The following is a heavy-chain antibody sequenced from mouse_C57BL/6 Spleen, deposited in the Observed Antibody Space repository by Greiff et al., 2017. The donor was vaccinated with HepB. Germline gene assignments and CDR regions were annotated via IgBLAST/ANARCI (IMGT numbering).Heavy chain of an antibody. CDR2: INPNNGGT. V-gene: IGHV1-26*01. J-gene: IGHJ3*01. CDR3: ARPLVNWDGFAY. Sequence: EVKLQQSGPELVKPGASVKISCKASGYTFTDYYMNWVKQSHGKSLEWIGDINPNNGGTSYNQKFKGKATLTVDKSSSTAYMELRSLTSEDSAVYYCARPLVNWDGFAYWGQGTLVTVSA. D-gene: IGHD4-1*01. CDR1: GYTFTDYY.